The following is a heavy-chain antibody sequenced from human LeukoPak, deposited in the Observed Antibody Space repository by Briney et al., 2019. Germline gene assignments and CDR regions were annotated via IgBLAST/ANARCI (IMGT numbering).Heavy chain of an antibody. J-gene: IGHJ4*02. Sequence: GESLKISCKGSGYSFTSYWIGWVRQMPGKGLEWMGIIYPGDSDTRYSPSFQGQVTISADKSISTAYLQWSSLKASDTAMYYCARLYVGWAKNSYYFDYWGQGTLVTVSS. CDR3: ARLYVGWAKNSYYFDY. CDR2: IYPGDSDT. D-gene: IGHD3-10*02. V-gene: IGHV5-51*01. CDR1: GYSFTSYW.